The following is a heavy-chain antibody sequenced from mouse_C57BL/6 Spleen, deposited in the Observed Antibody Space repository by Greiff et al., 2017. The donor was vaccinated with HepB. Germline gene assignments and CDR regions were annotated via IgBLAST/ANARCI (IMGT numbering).Heavy chain of an antibody. CDR3: ARSPPSYYYGSPLFDV. Sequence: QVQLQQPGAELVKPGASVKLSCKASGYTFTSYWMHWVKQRPGRGLEWIGRIDPNSGGTKYNEKFKSKATLTVDKPSSTAYMQLSSLTSEDSAVYYCARSPPSYYYGSPLFDVWGTGTTVTVSS. J-gene: IGHJ1*03. CDR2: IDPNSGGT. CDR1: GYTFTSYW. V-gene: IGHV1-72*01. D-gene: IGHD1-1*01.